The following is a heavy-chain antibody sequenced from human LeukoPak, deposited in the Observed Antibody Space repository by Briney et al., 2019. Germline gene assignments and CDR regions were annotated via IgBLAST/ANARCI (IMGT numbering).Heavy chain of an antibody. J-gene: IGHJ6*04. CDR1: GFIFSSFA. Sequence: GGSLRLSCAASGFIFSSFAMNWVRQAPGKGLEWVSYISSSGSTIYYADSVKGRFTISRDNAKNSLYLQMNSLRAEDTAVYYCAELGITMIGGVWGKGTTVTISS. D-gene: IGHD3-10*02. CDR3: AELGITMIGGV. CDR2: ISSSGSTI. V-gene: IGHV3-48*03.